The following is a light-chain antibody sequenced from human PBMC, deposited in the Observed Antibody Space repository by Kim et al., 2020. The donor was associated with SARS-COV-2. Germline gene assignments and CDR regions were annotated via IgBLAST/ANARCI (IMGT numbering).Light chain of an antibody. J-gene: IGKJ1*01. V-gene: IGKV3-20*01. CDR1: QSVSSIY. Sequence: PGERATLSCRASQSVSSIYLAWYQQKPGQAPRLLIYGASSRATGIPDRFSGSGSGTDFTLTISRLEPEDFAVYYCQQYGTSPWTFGQGTKVDIK. CDR3: QQYGTSPWT. CDR2: GAS.